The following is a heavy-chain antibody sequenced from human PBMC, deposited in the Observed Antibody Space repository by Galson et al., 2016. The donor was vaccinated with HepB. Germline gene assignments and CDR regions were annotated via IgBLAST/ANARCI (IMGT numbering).Heavy chain of an antibody. CDR2: IWYDGSHE. J-gene: IGHJ4*02. CDR3: AKISYSSAWYPDY. CDR1: GFTFSSYA. V-gene: IGHV3-33*06. Sequence: SLRLSCAASGFTFSSYAMHWVRQAPGKGLEWVAVIWYDGSHEYYADSVKGRFTISRDNSKNTVYLQMNSLSAEDTAVYYCAKISYSSAWYPDYWGQGTLVTVSS. D-gene: IGHD6-19*01.